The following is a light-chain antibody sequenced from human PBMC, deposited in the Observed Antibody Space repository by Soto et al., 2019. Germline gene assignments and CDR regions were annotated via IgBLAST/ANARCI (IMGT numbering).Light chain of an antibody. Sequence: QSVLTQPASVSGSPGQSITISCTGTSSDVGSYNLVSWYQQHPGKAPRLMIYEDNKRPSGVSNRFSGSKSGNTASLTISGLQAEDEADYYCCSYVEISSVVLGGGTQLTVL. CDR3: CSYVEISSVV. J-gene: IGLJ2*01. CDR1: SSDVGSYNL. V-gene: IGLV2-23*01. CDR2: EDN.